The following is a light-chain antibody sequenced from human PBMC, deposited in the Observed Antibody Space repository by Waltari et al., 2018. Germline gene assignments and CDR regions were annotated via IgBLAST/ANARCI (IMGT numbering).Light chain of an antibody. CDR2: DVR. V-gene: IGLV2-14*01. CDR3: SSSRTSSVVV. Sequence: QSALSQPASVSGSPGQSITISCTRTDNDAAIYKYVSWYQQHPDKAPKLLIYDVRKRPSGVSPRFSGSKSGNTASLTISGLRAEDEADYYCSSSRTSSVVVFGGGTRLTVL. CDR1: DNDAAIYKY. J-gene: IGLJ2*01.